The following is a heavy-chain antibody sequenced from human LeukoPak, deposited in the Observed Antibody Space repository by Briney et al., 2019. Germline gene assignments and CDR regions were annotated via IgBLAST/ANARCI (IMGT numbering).Heavy chain of an antibody. Sequence: GGSLRLSCAASGFTFSSFSMNWVRQAPGKGLEWVSFITGSSSTIYYADSVKGRFTISRDNSKNTLYLQMNSLRAEDTAVYYCAKSGDGYDILTGPDYWGQGTLVTVSS. D-gene: IGHD3-9*01. CDR2: ITGSSSTI. CDR1: GFTFSSFS. V-gene: IGHV3-48*01. J-gene: IGHJ4*02. CDR3: AKSGDGYDILTGPDY.